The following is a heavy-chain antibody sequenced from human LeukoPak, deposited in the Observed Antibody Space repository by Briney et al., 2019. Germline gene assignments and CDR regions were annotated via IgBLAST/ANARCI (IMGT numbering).Heavy chain of an antibody. CDR1: GFPFSSHA. J-gene: IGHJ4*02. V-gene: IGHV3-64*01. Sequence: GALKLSFAASGFPFSSHAMHWGRPAPGKGLGYVSAISSNGISTYYANSLQDRFTVSRDNSKNMLFLQMDSLGPEDMAVYYCARGVILGYDFDYWGQGTLVTVSS. CDR3: ARGVILGYDFDY. D-gene: IGHD5-12*01. CDR2: ISSNGIST.